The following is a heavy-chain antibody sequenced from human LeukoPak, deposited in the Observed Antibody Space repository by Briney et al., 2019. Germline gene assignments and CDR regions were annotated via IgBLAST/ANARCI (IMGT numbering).Heavy chain of an antibody. J-gene: IGHJ6*02. CDR2: ISGSGGST. CDR1: GFTFSSYS. D-gene: IGHD3-10*01. Sequence: GGSLRLSCAASGFTFSSYSMSWVRQAPGKGLEWVSAISGSGGSTYYADSVKGRFTISRDNSKNTLYLQMNSLRAEDTAVYYCAKDRLLWFGEWSYYGMDVWGQGTTVTVSS. CDR3: AKDRLLWFGEWSYYGMDV. V-gene: IGHV3-23*01.